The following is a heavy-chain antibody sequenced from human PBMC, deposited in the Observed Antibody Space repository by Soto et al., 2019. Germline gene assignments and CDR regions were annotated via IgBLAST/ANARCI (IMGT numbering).Heavy chain of an antibody. CDR1: GDTSTSYY. CDR3: ARDFYDSVGYTWFDS. V-gene: IGHV4-59*01. Sequence: PSETLSLTCTVSGDTSTSYYWGWIRQAPGKGLEWIGHIHNSGTSTHNPSLNGRVTISIDMSKKQFSLKLTSLTSADTAVYYCARDFYDSVGYTWFDSWSQGTLVTGS. CDR2: IHNSGTS. D-gene: IGHD3-22*01. J-gene: IGHJ5*01.